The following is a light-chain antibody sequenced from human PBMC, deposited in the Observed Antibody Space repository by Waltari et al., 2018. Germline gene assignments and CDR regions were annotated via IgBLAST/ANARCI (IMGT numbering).Light chain of an antibody. Sequence: DIVMTQSPLSMSVTPGAPASISCRSSQRLLRSTGYNFLDWYVQKPGQPPQLLISLGSDRASGVPDRFSGSGTGTDFTLKISRVEAEDVGIYYCMQALHTPTTFGPGTKVDIK. CDR2: LGS. J-gene: IGKJ3*01. CDR1: QRLLRSTGYNF. V-gene: IGKV2-28*01. CDR3: MQALHTPTT.